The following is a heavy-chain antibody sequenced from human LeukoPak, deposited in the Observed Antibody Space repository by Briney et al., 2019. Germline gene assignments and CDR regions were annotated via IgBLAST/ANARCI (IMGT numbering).Heavy chain of an antibody. D-gene: IGHD2-2*01. CDR1: GFTFTSYA. Sequence: GGSLRLSCAASGFTFTSYAMSWVPQAPGKRLEWVSAISGSGGSTYYAESVKGRFTISRDNSKNTLYLQMNSLRAEDTAVYYCAKDPLVSSQEYFDYWGQGTLVTVSS. V-gene: IGHV3-23*01. J-gene: IGHJ4*02. CDR2: ISGSGGST. CDR3: AKDPLVSSQEYFDY.